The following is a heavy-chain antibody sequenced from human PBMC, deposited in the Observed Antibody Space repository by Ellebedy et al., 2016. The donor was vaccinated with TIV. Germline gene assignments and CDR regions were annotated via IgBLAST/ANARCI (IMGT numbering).Heavy chain of an antibody. J-gene: IGHJ4*02. CDR3: ARGVYAMGNFDY. D-gene: IGHD2-8*01. V-gene: IGHV3-11*01. CDR2: ISHTGSAI. CDR1: GITFSDSY. Sequence: GESLKISCAASGITFSDSYMSWIRQAPGKGLEWISYISHTGSAIFYADSVKGRFTISRDNAKNSLYLQMSSLKAEDQAVYYCARGVYAMGNFDYWGQGTLVTVSS.